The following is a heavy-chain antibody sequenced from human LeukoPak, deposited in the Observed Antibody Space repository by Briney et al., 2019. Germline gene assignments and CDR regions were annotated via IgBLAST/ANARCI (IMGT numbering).Heavy chain of an antibody. Sequence: GGSLRLSCAASGFTFSDYYMSWIRQAPGKGLEWVSYISSSSSYTNYADSVKGRFTISRDNAKNSLYLQMNSLRAEDTAVYYCARAPHYSNYGPYYYGMDVGGKGTTVTVSS. J-gene: IGHJ6*04. D-gene: IGHD4-11*01. V-gene: IGHV3-11*06. CDR2: ISSSSSYT. CDR1: GFTFSDYY. CDR3: ARAPHYSNYGPYYYGMDV.